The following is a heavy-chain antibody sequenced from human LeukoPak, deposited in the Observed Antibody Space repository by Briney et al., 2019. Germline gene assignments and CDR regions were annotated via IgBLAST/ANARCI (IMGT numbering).Heavy chain of an antibody. D-gene: IGHD3-10*01. CDR1: GYTLTGYY. Sequence: ASVKVSCKASGYTLTGYYMHWVRQAPGQGLEWMGWINPNSGGTNYAQKFQGRVTMTRDTSISTAYMELSRLRSDDTAVYYCARYMVRGFYGMDVWGQGTTVTVSS. J-gene: IGHJ6*02. CDR2: INPNSGGT. V-gene: IGHV1-2*02. CDR3: ARYMVRGFYGMDV.